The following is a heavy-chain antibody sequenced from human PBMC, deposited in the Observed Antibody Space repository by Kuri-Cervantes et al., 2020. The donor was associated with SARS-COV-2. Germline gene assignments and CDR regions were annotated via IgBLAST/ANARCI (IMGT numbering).Heavy chain of an antibody. CDR2: IKYDGSEK. CDR3: TRGGYTSALSRQNWFDP. V-gene: IGHV3-7*03. D-gene: IGHD6-19*01. CDR1: GFTFSNSW. Sequence: GESLKISCAASGFTFSNSWMSWVRQAPGKGLEWVANIKYDGSEKYYVDSVKGRFIISRDNAKNSVYLQMNSLRDADTAGYYCTRGGYTSALSRQNWFDPWGQGTLVTVSS. J-gene: IGHJ5*02.